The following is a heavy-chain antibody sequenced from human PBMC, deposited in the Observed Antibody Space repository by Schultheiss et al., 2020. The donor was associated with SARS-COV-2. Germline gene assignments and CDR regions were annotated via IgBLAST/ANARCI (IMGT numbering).Heavy chain of an antibody. CDR3: ARRGGYFDY. J-gene: IGHJ4*02. CDR1: GGSFSGYY. CDR2: IYYSGST. Sequence: SETLSLTCAVYGGSFSGYYWSWIRQPPGKGLEWIGYIYYSGSTNYNPSLKSRVTMSVDTSKNQFSLKLSSVTAADTAVYYCARRGGYFDYWGQGTLVTVSS. V-gene: IGHV4-59*08. D-gene: IGHD3-16*01.